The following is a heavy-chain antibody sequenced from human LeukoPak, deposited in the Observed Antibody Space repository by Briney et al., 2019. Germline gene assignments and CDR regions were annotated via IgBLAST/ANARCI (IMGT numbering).Heavy chain of an antibody. Sequence: GGSLRLSCAASGFTVSSNYMSWVRQAPGKGLEWVSVIYSGGSTYYADSVKGRFTISRDNSKNTLYLQVNSLRAEDTAVYYCARGTRYYYDSSGYYPYYWGQGTLVTVSS. V-gene: IGHV3-53*01. CDR2: IYSGGST. CDR3: ARGTRYYYDSSGYYPYY. CDR1: GFTVSSNY. D-gene: IGHD3-22*01. J-gene: IGHJ4*02.